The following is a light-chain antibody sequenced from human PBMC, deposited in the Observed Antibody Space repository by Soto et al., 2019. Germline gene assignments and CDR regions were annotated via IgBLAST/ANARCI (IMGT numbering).Light chain of an antibody. CDR2: WAS. V-gene: IGKV4-1*01. CDR1: QSVLYTSNNKNN. CDR3: QQYYSAPWT. Sequence: DIVMTQSPDSLAVSLGERATIKCKSSQSVLYTSNNKNNLAWYQQKPGQPPKLLIYWASSRESGVPDRFSGSGSGTDFTRTISSLQVEDVAVYYCQQYYSAPWTFGQGSKVEIK. J-gene: IGKJ1*01.